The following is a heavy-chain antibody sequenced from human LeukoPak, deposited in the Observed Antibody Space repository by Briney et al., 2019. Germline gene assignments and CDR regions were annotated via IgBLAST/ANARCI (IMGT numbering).Heavy chain of an antibody. J-gene: IGHJ4*02. CDR1: GGSISSYY. Sequence: PSETLSLTCTVSGGSISSYYWSWIRQPPGKGLEWIGYIYDSENTNYNPSLKSRVTISVDTSKNQFSLKVRSVTAADTAVYYCAKGEGDYWGQGTLVTVSS. D-gene: IGHD2-21*01. CDR3: AKGEGDY. V-gene: IGHV4-59*01. CDR2: IYDSENT.